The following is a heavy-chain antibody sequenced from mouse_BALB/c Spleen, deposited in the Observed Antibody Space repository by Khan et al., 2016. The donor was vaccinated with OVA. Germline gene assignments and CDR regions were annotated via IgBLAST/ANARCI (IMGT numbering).Heavy chain of an antibody. D-gene: IGHD1-1*01. CDR1: GYIFTSYW. CDR3: ACNDYGSTCTIDY. V-gene: IGHV1S132*01. Sequence: QVRLQQSGAELVRPGASVKLSCKTSGYIFTSYWIHWVKQRSGQGLEWIARIYPGTGSTYYNEKFKDTATLTADKSSSTAYMQLSSLKSEDSAVYFCACNDYGSTCTIDYWGQGTSVTVSS. J-gene: IGHJ4*01. CDR2: IYPGTGST.